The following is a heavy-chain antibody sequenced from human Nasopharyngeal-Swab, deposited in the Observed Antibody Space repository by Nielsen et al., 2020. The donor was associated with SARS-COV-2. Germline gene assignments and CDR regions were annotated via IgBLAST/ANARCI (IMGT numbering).Heavy chain of an antibody. J-gene: IGHJ4*02. V-gene: IGHV4-59*13. Sequence: SETLSLTCTVSGGSISSYYWSWIRQPPGKGLEWIGYIYHSGSANYNPSLKSRLTISVDTSKNQFSLKLSSVTAADTAVYYCARADFYGSGSYVIDYWGQGTLVTVSS. CDR1: GGSISSYY. CDR2: IYHSGSA. D-gene: IGHD3-10*01. CDR3: ARADFYGSGSYVIDY.